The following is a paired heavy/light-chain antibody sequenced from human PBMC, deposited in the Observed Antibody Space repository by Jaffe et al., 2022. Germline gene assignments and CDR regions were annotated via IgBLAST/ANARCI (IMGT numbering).Light chain of an antibody. CDR1: SSNIGSNY. CDR2: RNN. J-gene: IGLJ3*02. CDR3: AAWDDSLSGLWV. V-gene: IGLV1-47*01. Sequence: QSVLTQPPSASGTPGQRVTISCSGSSSNIGSNYVYWYQQLPGTAPKLLIYRNNQRPSGVPDRFSGSKSGTSASLAISGLRSEDEADYYCAAWDDSLSGLWVFGGGTKLTVL.
Heavy chain of an antibody. CDR1: GGTFSSYT. V-gene: IGHV1-69*02. Sequence: QVQLVQSGAEVKKPGSSVKVSCKASGGTFSSYTISWVRQAPGQGLEWMGRIIPILGIANYAQKFQGRVTITADKSTSTAYMELSSLRSEDTAVYYCAFHLGDYYGSGSYYFFDYWGQGTLVTVSS. D-gene: IGHD3-10*01. CDR2: IIPILGIA. CDR3: AFHLGDYYGSGSYYFFDY. J-gene: IGHJ4*02.